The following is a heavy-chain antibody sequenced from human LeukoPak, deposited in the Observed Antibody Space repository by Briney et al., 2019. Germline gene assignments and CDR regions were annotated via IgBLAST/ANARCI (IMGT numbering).Heavy chain of an antibody. Sequence: GASVKVSCKASGYTFTSYYMHWVRQAPGQGLEWMGIINPSGGSTSYAQEFQGRVTMTRDTSTSTVYMELSSLRSEDTAVYYCARERIATHYYYYGMDVWGQGTTVTVSS. D-gene: IGHD5-24*01. CDR1: GYTFTSYY. V-gene: IGHV1-46*01. CDR2: INPSGGST. J-gene: IGHJ6*02. CDR3: ARERIATHYYYYGMDV.